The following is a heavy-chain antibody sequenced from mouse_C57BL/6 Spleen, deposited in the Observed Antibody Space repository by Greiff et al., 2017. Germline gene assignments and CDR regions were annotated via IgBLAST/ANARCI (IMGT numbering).Heavy chain of an antibody. CDR3: ARSYRGYFDV. CDR1: GYTFTSYW. CDR2: IDPSDSYT. D-gene: IGHD2-12*01. V-gene: IGHV1-69*01. Sequence: QVQLQQPGAELVMPGASVKLSCKASGYTFTSYWMHWVKQRPGQGLEWIGEIDPSDSYTNYNQKFKGKSTLTGDKSSSTAYMQLSSLTSEDSAVYYCARSYRGYFDVWGTGTTVTVSS. J-gene: IGHJ1*03.